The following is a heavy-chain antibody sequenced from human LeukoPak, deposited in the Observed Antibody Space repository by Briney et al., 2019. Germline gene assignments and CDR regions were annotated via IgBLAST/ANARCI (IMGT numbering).Heavy chain of an antibody. CDR1: GFAFSRYS. V-gene: IGHV3-21*06. D-gene: IGHD6-19*01. CDR3: ARDAQWLVPEGYYYYMDV. CDR2: ISSGSRHI. Sequence: GGSLRLSCAGSGFAFSRYSMNWFRQAPGKGLQRVSSISSGSRHIFYADSVKGRFTISRDNAKNSLYLQMNSLRAGDTAVYYCARDAQWLVPEGYYYYMDVWGKGITVTVAS. J-gene: IGHJ6*03.